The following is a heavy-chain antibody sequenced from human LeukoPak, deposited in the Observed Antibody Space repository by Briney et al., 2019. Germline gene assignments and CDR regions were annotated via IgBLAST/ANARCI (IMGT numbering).Heavy chain of an antibody. J-gene: IGHJ3*02. CDR2: IDARSGIT. CDR1: GFTFTIFG. V-gene: IGHV3-48*01. D-gene: IGHD3-3*01. CDR3: ARTYDFGRGPPGDAFDN. Sequence: GGSLRLSCATSGFTFTIFGLNWVRQAPGKGPEWVSYIDARSGITYYADSVQGRFTISRDNAKESVFLQMNSLRADDTAVYYCARTYDFGRGPPGDAFDNWGPGTLVIVSS.